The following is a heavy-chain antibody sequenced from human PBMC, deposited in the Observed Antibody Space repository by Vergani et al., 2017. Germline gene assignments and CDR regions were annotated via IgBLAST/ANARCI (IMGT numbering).Heavy chain of an antibody. Sequence: QVQLVQSGAEVKKPGASVKVSCKASGYTFTGYYMHWVRQAPGQGLEGMGWINPNSGGTNYAQKLQGRVTMTTDTSTSTAYMELRSLRSDDTAVYYCARGGRVTMIVSDYYGMDVWGQGTTVTVSS. CDR1: GYTFTGYY. V-gene: IGHV1-2*02. CDR2: INPNSGGT. J-gene: IGHJ6*02. CDR3: ARGGRVTMIVSDYYGMDV. D-gene: IGHD3-22*01.